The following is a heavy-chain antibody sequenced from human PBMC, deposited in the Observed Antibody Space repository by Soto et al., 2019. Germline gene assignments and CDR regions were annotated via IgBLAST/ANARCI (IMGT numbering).Heavy chain of an antibody. CDR3: ARERRMEYCSSTSCYYYYGMDV. CDR1: GFTFSSYG. J-gene: IGHJ6*02. CDR2: IWYDGSNK. D-gene: IGHD2-2*01. Sequence: GGSLRLSCAASGFTFSSYGMHWVRQAPGKGLEWVAVIWYDGSNKYYADSVKGRFTISRDNSKNTLYLQMNSLRAEDTAVYYCARERRMEYCSSTSCYYYYGMDVWGQGTTVTVSS. V-gene: IGHV3-33*01.